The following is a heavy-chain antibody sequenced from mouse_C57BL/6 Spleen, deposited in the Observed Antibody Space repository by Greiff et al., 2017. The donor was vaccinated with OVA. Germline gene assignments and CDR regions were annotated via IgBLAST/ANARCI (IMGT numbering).Heavy chain of an antibody. J-gene: IGHJ2*01. D-gene: IGHD1-1*01. CDR2: IYPGSGNT. CDR1: GYTFTDSY. Sequence: LVESGAELVRPGASVKLSCKASGYTFTDSYINWVKQRPGQGLEWIARIYPGSGNTYYNEKFKGKATLTAEKSSSTAYMQLSSLTSEDSAVYFCARSSYYGSSYYFDYWGQGTTLTVSS. V-gene: IGHV1-76*01. CDR3: ARSSYYGSSYYFDY.